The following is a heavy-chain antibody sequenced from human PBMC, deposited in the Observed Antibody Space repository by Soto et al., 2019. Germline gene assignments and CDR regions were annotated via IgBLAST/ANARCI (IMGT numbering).Heavy chain of an antibody. CDR1: GFSISNYE. V-gene: IGHV3-48*03. D-gene: IGHD1-26*01. CDR3: AKDVGAHLFKYYFDY. Sequence: GGSLRLSCVASGFSISNYEMNWVRQAPGKGLEWVSYISGSGSTVYYADSVKGRFTISRDNAKNSVYLQINTLRVEDTAVYYCAKDVGAHLFKYYFDYWGQGTLVTVSS. CDR2: ISGSGSTV. J-gene: IGHJ4*02.